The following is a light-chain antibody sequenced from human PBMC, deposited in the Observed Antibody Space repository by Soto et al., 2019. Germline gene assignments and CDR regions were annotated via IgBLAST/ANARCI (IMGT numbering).Light chain of an antibody. Sequence: QSVLTQPPSVSAAPGQKVTISCSGSSSNMGNNYVSWYQQLPGTAPKLLIYSNNQRPSGVPDRFSGSKSGTSASLAISGLQSEDEADYYCAAWDDSLNGVVFGGGTKLTVL. J-gene: IGLJ2*01. CDR2: SNN. CDR3: AAWDDSLNGVV. V-gene: IGLV1-44*01. CDR1: SSNMGNNY.